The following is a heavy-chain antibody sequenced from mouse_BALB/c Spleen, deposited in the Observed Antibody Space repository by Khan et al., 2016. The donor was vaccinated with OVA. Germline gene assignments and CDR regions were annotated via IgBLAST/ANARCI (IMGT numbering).Heavy chain of an antibody. CDR3: ARGAFGY. J-gene: IGHJ3*01. CDR2: IDPFNGGT. CDR1: GYSFTSYY. Sequence: VQLQQSGPELMKPGASVNISCKASGYSFTSYYIHWVRQSHGKSLEWIGYIDPFNGGTDYNQNFNGKATLTVDKSSSTAYMHLSSLTSEDSAVYDCARGAFGYWGQGTLVTVSA. V-gene: IGHV1S135*01.